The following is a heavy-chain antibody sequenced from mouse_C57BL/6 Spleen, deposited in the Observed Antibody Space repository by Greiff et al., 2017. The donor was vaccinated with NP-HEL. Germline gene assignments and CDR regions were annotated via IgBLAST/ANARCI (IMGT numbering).Heavy chain of an antibody. CDR1: GYTFTDYN. D-gene: IGHD1-1*01. Sequence: EVQLQQSGPELVKPGASVKMSCKASGYTFTDYNMHWVKQSHGKSLEWIGYINPNNGGTSYNQKFKGKATLTVNKSSSTAYMELRSLTSEDSAVYYCASPLLLRFDYWGQGTTLTVSS. V-gene: IGHV1-22*01. J-gene: IGHJ2*01. CDR2: INPNNGGT. CDR3: ASPLLLRFDY.